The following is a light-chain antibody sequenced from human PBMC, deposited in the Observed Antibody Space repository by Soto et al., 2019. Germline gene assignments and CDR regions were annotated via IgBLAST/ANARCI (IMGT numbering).Light chain of an antibody. V-gene: IGKV3-20*01. Sequence: EIVLKQSPGTLSLSPGERATLSCRASQSVCSSYLAWYQQKPGQDPRLLIYGASSSATGIPDRFSGSGSGTDFILNISRMEPEDFGVYYCQQYGSTINFGQGTRLEIK. CDR3: QQYGSTIN. CDR2: GAS. J-gene: IGKJ5*01. CDR1: QSVCSSY.